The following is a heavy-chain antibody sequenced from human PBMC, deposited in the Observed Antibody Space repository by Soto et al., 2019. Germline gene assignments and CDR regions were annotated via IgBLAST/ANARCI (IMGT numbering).Heavy chain of an antibody. D-gene: IGHD1-7*01. CDR1: GFTFSSYG. Sequence: XASLRLSCAASGFTFSSYGMHWVRQAPGKGLEWVAVIWYDGSNKYYADSVKGRFTISRDNSKNTLYLQMNSLRAEDTAVYYCARASNSGPYFDYWGQGTLVTVSS. CDR3: ARASNSGPYFDY. CDR2: IWYDGSNK. V-gene: IGHV3-33*01. J-gene: IGHJ4*02.